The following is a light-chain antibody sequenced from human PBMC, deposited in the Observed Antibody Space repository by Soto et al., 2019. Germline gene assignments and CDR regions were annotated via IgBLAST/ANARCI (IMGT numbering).Light chain of an antibody. CDR1: QGISSY. CDR3: QQLLSYPIT. J-gene: IGKJ5*01. V-gene: IGKV1-9*01. Sequence: IQLTQSPSVRSASVGDRVTLTCRASQGISSYLAWYQPKPGKAPKLLIYAASTLQSGVPSRFSGSGYGTSCTLKIRSMQPEECATDYGQQLLSYPITGGKEPRLEIK. CDR2: AAS.